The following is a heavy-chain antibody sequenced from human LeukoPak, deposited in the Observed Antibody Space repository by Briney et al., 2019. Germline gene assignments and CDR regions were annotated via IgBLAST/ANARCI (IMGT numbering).Heavy chain of an antibody. Sequence: GGSLRLSCAASGFTFSGSAMHWVRQASGKGLEWVGRIRSKANSYATAYAASVKGRFTISRDDSKNTAYLQMNSLKTEDTAVYYRTRRIGGASTRAYYGMDVWGQGTTVTVSS. V-gene: IGHV3-73*01. CDR1: GFTFSGSA. D-gene: IGHD1-26*01. CDR2: IRSKANSYAT. CDR3: TRRIGGASTRAYYGMDV. J-gene: IGHJ6*02.